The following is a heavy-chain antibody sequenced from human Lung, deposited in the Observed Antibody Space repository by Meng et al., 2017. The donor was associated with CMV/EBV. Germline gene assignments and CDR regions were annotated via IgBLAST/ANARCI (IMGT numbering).Heavy chain of an antibody. Sequence: LSLTXAASGFTFSSYAMHWVRQAPGKGLEWVAVISDDGTNKYYADSVKGRFTISRDNSKNTLYLQVNSLRAEDTAVYYCARDHTPTVTTVLFDSWGQGXLVTVSS. J-gene: IGHJ4*02. D-gene: IGHD4-17*01. V-gene: IGHV3-30*04. CDR2: ISDDGTNK. CDR3: ARDHTPTVTTVLFDS. CDR1: GFTFSSYA.